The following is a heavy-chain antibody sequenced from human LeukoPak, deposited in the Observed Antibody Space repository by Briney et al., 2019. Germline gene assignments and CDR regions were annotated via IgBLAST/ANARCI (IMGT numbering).Heavy chain of an antibody. Sequence: GGSLRLSCEASGFTLNSYIMHWVRQAPGKGLEWVSAITGSGGRTYYADSVKGRFTISRDNSKSTLYLRTNSLRADDTAVYYCARSGYNRFDYWGQGTLVTVSS. CDR2: ITGSGGRT. J-gene: IGHJ4*02. D-gene: IGHD5-24*01. CDR3: ARSGYNRFDY. V-gene: IGHV3-23*01. CDR1: GFTLNSYI.